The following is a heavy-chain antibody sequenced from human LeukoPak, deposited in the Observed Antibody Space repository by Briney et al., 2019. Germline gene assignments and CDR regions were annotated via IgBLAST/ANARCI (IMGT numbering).Heavy chain of an antibody. J-gene: IGHJ4*02. D-gene: IGHD3-22*01. V-gene: IGHV4-31*03. Sequence: SQTLSLTCTVSGGSISSGGYYWSWIRQHPGKGLEWIGHIYYSGSTYYNPSLKSRVTISVDTSKNQFSLKLSSVTAADTAVYYCAGERLYDSSGYYYFDYWGQGTLVTVSS. CDR3: AGERLYDSSGYYYFDY. CDR1: GGSISSGGYY. CDR2: IYYSGST.